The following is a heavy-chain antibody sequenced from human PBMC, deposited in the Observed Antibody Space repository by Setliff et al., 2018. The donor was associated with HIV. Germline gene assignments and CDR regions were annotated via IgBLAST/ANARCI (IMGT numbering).Heavy chain of an antibody. D-gene: IGHD2-21*02. Sequence: KASETLSLTCSVSSDSISSGSYYWSWIRLPAGKGLEWIGQIHTSGSTNYNPSLKSRLTISVDTSKNRFPLKLNSVTATDTAVYYCASAYCGGDCYSRTRKFYYYYYMDVWGKGTTVTVSS. CDR2: IHTSGST. CDR1: SDSISSGSYY. V-gene: IGHV4-61*09. CDR3: ASAYCGGDCYSRTRKFYYYYYMDV. J-gene: IGHJ6*03.